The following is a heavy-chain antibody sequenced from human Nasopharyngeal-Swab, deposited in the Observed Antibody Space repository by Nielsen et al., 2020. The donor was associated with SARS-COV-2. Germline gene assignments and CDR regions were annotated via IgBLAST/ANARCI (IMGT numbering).Heavy chain of an antibody. CDR1: GFTFSDYY. CDR2: ISSSGSTI. J-gene: IGHJ4*02. Sequence: SCAASGFTFSDYYMSWIRQAPGKGLEWVSYISSSGSTIYYADSVKGRFTISRDNAKNSLYLQMNSLRAEDTAVYYCAREGYCSSTSCLHFDYWGQGTLVTVSS. CDR3: AREGYCSSTSCLHFDY. D-gene: IGHD2-2*01. V-gene: IGHV3-11*04.